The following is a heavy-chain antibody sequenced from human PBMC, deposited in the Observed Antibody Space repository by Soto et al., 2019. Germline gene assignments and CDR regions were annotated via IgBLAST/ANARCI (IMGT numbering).Heavy chain of an antibody. CDR1: GGSISSSGGH. CDR3: ARVPGP. D-gene: IGHD7-27*01. CDR2: IYCTGST. Sequence: SETLSLTMPVSGGSISSSGGHAGWIRQPTGKGLEWIGSIYCTGSTYYSPSLKSRVTISVDSSNNQFSLKLSSGTAADTAVYYCARVPGPGGQGTLVTVSS. V-gene: IGHV4-39*07. J-gene: IGHJ5*02.